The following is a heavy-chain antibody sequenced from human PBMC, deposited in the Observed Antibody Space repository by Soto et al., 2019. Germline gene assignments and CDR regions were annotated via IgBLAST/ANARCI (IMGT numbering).Heavy chain of an antibody. V-gene: IGHV1-2*02. Sequence: ASVKFSSQASCYIFTVCYMHWMRQAPGQGLEWMGWINPNSGGTNYAQKFQGRVTMTRDTSISTAYMELSRLRSDDTAVYYCARGATGYSYGHDAFDIWGQGTMVTVSS. J-gene: IGHJ3*02. CDR2: INPNSGGT. CDR1: CYIFTVCY. CDR3: ARGATGYSYGHDAFDI. D-gene: IGHD5-18*01.